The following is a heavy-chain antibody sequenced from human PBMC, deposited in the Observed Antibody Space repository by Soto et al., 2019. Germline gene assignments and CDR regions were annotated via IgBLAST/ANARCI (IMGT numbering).Heavy chain of an antibody. J-gene: IGHJ6*02. V-gene: IGHV5-51*01. CDR3: ARPPYYYGSGSFGTDV. CDR2: IYPGDSDT. Sequence: GESLKISCKGSGYIFTSYWIGWGLQRPGKGLEWMGIIYPGDSDTRYSPSFQGQVTISADKSISTAYLQWSSLKASDTAMYYCARPPYYYGSGSFGTDVWGQGTTVTVS. D-gene: IGHD3-10*01. CDR1: GYIFTSYW.